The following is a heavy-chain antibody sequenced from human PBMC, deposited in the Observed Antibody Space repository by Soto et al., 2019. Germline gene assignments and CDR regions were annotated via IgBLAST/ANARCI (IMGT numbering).Heavy chain of an antibody. V-gene: IGHV4-31*03. CDR3: ARSGYSYGPNPLLY. J-gene: IGHJ4*02. D-gene: IGHD5-18*01. Sequence: QVQLQESGPGLVKPSQTLSLTCTVSGGSISSGGYYWSWIRQHPGKGLEWIGYIYYSGSTYYNPSLQSRVTIPVDTSKNQFSLKWSSVTAADTAVYYCARSGYSYGPNPLLYWGQGTLVTVSS. CDR1: GGSISSGGYY. CDR2: IYYSGST.